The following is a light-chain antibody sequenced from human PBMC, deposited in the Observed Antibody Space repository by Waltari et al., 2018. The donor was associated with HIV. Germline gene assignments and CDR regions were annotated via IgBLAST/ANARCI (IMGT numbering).Light chain of an antibody. V-gene: IGLV2-14*01. J-gene: IGLJ2*01. CDR3: SSYSTAANVV. CDR2: EVS. CDR1: TSDLGGYNF. Sequence: QSALTQPASVSGSPGQSITLSCPGTTSDLGGYNFFSWYQQHPGKAPKVIIDEVSNRPSGVSTRFSGSKSGNTASLTISGLQAEDEADYYCSSYSTAANVVFGEGTKLTV.